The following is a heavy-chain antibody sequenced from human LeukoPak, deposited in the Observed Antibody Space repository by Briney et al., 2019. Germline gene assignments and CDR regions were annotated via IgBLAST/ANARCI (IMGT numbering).Heavy chain of an antibody. J-gene: IGHJ4*02. CDR3: VRWYYGSGSALYFDY. D-gene: IGHD3-10*01. CDR2: MNSDGTSI. Sequence: GGSLRLSCAASGFIFSSYWMHWVRQAPGKGLVWVSRMNSDGTSINYAGSVKGRFAISRDNAKNTLYLQMNSLRAEDTAVYYCVRWYYGSGSALYFDYWGQGTLVTVSS. CDR1: GFIFSSYW. V-gene: IGHV3-74*01.